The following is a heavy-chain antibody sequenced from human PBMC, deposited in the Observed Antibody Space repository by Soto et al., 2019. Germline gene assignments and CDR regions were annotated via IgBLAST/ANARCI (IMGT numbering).Heavy chain of an antibody. CDR2: ISFYNGNT. J-gene: IGHJ4*02. CDR3: ASATSIAVAGKES. Sequence: QVQLVQSGGEVRKPGASVKVSCKASGDTITNYGISWVRQAPGQGFEWMGWISFYNGNTKYAQNLQGRVTLTTDTSTSTAYMELRSLRSDDTAVYYCASATSIAVAGKESWGQGTLVTVSS. D-gene: IGHD6-19*01. CDR1: GDTITNYG. V-gene: IGHV1-18*01.